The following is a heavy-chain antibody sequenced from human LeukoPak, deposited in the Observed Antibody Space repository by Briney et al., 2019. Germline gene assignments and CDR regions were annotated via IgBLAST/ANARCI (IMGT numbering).Heavy chain of an antibody. V-gene: IGHV4-30-2*01. Sequence: SETLSLTCAVSGGSISSGGYSWSWIRQPPGKGLEWIGYIYHSGSTYYNPSLKSRVTISVDRSKNQFSLKLSSVTAADTAVYYCARGRGYYDYVWGSYRSYYFDYWGQGTLVTVSS. CDR2: IYHSGST. J-gene: IGHJ4*02. CDR1: GGSISSGGYS. D-gene: IGHD3-16*02. CDR3: ARGRGYYDYVWGSYRSYYFDY.